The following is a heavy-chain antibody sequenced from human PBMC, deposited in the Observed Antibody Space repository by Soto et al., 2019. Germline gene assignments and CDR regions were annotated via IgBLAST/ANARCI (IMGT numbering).Heavy chain of an antibody. CDR2: TWYDESIK. J-gene: IGHJ5*02. CDR3: ARDNSAGAGENWFDP. V-gene: IGHV3-33*01. Sequence: HPGGSLRLSCAASGFTFSDYGMHWVRQAPGKGLEWVALTWYDESIKVYADSVKGRFTISRDNSKNTLYLQMNNLRPEDTAVYFCARDNSAGAGENWFDPWGQGTLVTVSS. CDR1: GFTFSDYG. D-gene: IGHD1-26*01.